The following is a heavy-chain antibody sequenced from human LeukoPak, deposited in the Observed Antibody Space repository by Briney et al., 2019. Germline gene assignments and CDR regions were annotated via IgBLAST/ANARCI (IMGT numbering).Heavy chain of an antibody. D-gene: IGHD4-17*01. V-gene: IGHV5-51*01. J-gene: IGHJ4*02. CDR1: GYSFTSYW. CDR2: IYPGDSDT. CDR3: ARLWPRDYGDYDGVY. Sequence: GESLKISCKGSGYSFTSYWIGWVRQMPGKGLEWMGIIYPGDSDTRYSPSFQGQVTISADKSISTAYLQWSSLKASDTAMYYCARLWPRDYGDYDGVYWGQGTLVTVSS.